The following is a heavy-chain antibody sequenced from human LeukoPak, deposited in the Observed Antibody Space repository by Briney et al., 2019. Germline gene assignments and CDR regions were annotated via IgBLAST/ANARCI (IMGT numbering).Heavy chain of an antibody. CDR2: INEDGSEK. CDR3: ARTYGSGSFDY. CDR1: GCTFSGYW. J-gene: IGHJ4*02. D-gene: IGHD3-10*01. Sequence: PGGSLRHSCAASGCTFSGYWMSWVRRAPGRGLEWVANINEDGSEKYYVDSVKGRFTISRDNAENSLDLQMNSLRAEDTAVYYCARTYGSGSFDYWGQGTLVTISS. V-gene: IGHV3-7*05.